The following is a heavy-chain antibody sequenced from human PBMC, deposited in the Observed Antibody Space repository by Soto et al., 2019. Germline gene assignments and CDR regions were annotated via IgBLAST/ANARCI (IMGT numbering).Heavy chain of an antibody. CDR2: IIPMFNVT. V-gene: IGHV1-69*01. CDR1: GGTLSTYT. CDR3: ARDYCTATNCYKNFVMDF. D-gene: IGHD2-8*02. J-gene: IGHJ6*04. Sequence: QVQLVQSGAEMKKPGSSVKVSCRASGGTLSTYTINWVRQVPGQGLEWMGGIIPMFNVTKYAQKFEGRATITADESTNTGYMQVSSLRSEDTAVYYCARDYCTATNCYKNFVMDFWGKGTTVIVSS.